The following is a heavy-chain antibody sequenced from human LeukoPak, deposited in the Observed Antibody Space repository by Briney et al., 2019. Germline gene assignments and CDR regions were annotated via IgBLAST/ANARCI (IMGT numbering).Heavy chain of an antibody. Sequence: GGSLRLSCAASGFTFSSYAMHWVRQAPGKGLEWVAVISYDGSNKYYADSEKGRFTISRDNSKNTLYLQMNSLRAEDTAVYYCARDHNIQLSTPWDYWGQGTLVTVSS. J-gene: IGHJ4*02. CDR3: ARDHNIQLSTPWDY. V-gene: IGHV3-30-3*01. CDR2: ISYDGSNK. D-gene: IGHD5-18*01. CDR1: GFTFSSYA.